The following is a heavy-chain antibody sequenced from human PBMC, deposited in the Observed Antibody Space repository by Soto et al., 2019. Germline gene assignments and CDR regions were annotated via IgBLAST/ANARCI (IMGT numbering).Heavy chain of an antibody. CDR2: INPSGGST. D-gene: IGHD6-19*01. CDR1: GYNFTTHY. Sequence: QVQLVQSGAEVKKPGASVKVSCKASGYNFTTHYIQWVRQAPGQGLEWMGMINPSGGSTRYAQKSQGRVTMTRDTSTSTLYMELTSLRSEDTAVYYCARVRSSGWYWFDPWGQGTLLTVSS. CDR3: ARVRSSGWYWFDP. J-gene: IGHJ5*02. V-gene: IGHV1-46*01.